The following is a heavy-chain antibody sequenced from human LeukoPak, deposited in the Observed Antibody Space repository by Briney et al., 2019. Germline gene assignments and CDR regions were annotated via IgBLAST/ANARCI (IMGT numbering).Heavy chain of an antibody. Sequence: NIKEDGSEKYYVDSVKGRFTVSRDNAKSSMSLEMNSLRAEDTAVYYCARVVQWLVVNWFDPWGRGTLVTVSS. CDR3: ARVVQWLVVNWFDP. V-gene: IGHV3-7*03. CDR2: IKEDGSEK. J-gene: IGHJ5*02. D-gene: IGHD6-19*01.